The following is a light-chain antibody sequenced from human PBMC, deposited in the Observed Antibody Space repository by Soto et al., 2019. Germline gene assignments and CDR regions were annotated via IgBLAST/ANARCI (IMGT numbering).Light chain of an antibody. Sequence: EIVLTQSPGTLSLSPGERATLSCRASQSVSSSYLAWYQQKPGQAPRLLIYGASSRATGIPDRFSGSGSVTDFTLTISRLEPEDFAMYYCQQYDSSPWTVGQGTKVEIK. CDR1: QSVSSSY. J-gene: IGKJ1*01. V-gene: IGKV3-20*01. CDR2: GAS. CDR3: QQYDSSPWT.